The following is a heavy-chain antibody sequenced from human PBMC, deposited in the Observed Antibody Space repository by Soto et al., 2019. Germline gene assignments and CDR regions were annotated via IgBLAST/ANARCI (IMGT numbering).Heavy chain of an antibody. J-gene: IGHJ4*02. CDR2: ISRSGGST. D-gene: IGHD6-13*01. V-gene: IGHV3-23*01. CDR1: GFTFSSYA. Sequence: EVQLLESGGGLIQPGGSLRLSCAASGFTFSSYAMSWVRQAPGKGLECISFISRSGGSTYYADSVKGRFTISRDNSKNTLYLQMNSLRAEDTAVYYCAKDWQLVNWGKGTQVTVSS. CDR3: AKDWQLVN.